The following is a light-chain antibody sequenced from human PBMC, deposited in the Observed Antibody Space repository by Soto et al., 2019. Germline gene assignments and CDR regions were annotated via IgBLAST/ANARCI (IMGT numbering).Light chain of an antibody. V-gene: IGKV3-15*01. J-gene: IGKJ1*01. Sequence: EIVMTQSPATLSVSPGERATLSCRASQSVSSNLAWYQQKPGQAPRLLIYGAYTRATGIPARFSGSGSGTEFTLTISSLQSEDFAVYYCQQYNSWPRTCGQGTKVEIK. CDR1: QSVSSN. CDR2: GAY. CDR3: QQYNSWPRT.